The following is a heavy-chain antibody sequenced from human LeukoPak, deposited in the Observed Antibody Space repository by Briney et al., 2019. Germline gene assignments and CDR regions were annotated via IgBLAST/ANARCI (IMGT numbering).Heavy chain of an antibody. CDR3: ASSSGFQAFDI. Sequence: SVKVSCKASGGTFSSYAISWVRQAPGQGLEWMGGIIPIFGTANYAQKFQGRVTMTTDTSTSTAYMELRSLRSDDTAVYYCASSSGFQAFDIWGQGTMVTVSS. V-gene: IGHV1-69*05. CDR1: GGTFSSYA. D-gene: IGHD2-15*01. CDR2: IIPIFGTA. J-gene: IGHJ3*02.